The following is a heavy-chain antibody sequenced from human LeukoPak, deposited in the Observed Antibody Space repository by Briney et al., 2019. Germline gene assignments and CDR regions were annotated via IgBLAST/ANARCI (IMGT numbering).Heavy chain of an antibody. Sequence: SETLSLTCAVSGGSISSSNWWSWVRQPPGKGLEWIGEIYHSGSTNYNPSLKSRVTISVDKSKNQFSLKLSSATAADTAVYYCARGPLWFGELSLDYWGQGTLVTVSS. V-gene: IGHV4-4*02. J-gene: IGHJ4*02. D-gene: IGHD3-10*01. CDR1: GGSISSSNW. CDR2: IYHSGST. CDR3: ARGPLWFGELSLDY.